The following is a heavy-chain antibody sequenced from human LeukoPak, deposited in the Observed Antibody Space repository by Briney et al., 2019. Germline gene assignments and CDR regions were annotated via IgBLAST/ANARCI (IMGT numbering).Heavy chain of an antibody. CDR3: ARFNYYDSSGHFDY. CDR1: GSTVSSNY. Sequence: GGSLRLSCAASGSTVSSNYMNWVRQAPGKGLEWASVIYSGGSTYYTDSVKGRFTISRDNSKNTLYLQMSGLRVEDTAVYYCARFNYYDSSGHFDYWGQGTLVTVSS. J-gene: IGHJ4*02. D-gene: IGHD3-22*01. V-gene: IGHV3-66*01. CDR2: IYSGGST.